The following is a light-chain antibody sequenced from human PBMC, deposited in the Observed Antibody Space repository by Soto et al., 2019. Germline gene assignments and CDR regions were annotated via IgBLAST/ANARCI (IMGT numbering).Light chain of an antibody. CDR2: DAS. V-gene: IGKV1-9*01. CDR1: QGIANY. Sequence: TQSPSLLSSSVGDGVTITCRASQGIANYFAWYQQKPGKAPKLLIYDASALPRGVPSRFSGSGSGTKFTLTIASLQPDDFATYYCQQYETFSGTFGPGTKVDIK. CDR3: QQYETFSGT. J-gene: IGKJ1*01.